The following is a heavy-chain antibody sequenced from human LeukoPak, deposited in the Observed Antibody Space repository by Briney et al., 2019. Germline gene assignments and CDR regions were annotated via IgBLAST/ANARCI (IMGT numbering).Heavy chain of an antibody. D-gene: IGHD3-10*01. Sequence: PGGSLRLSCAASGFTFTNYAMSWIRQAPGKGLEWVSAISGGGGNTDYADSVKGRFTISRDNSKNTVYLQMDSLRAEDTALYYCARGIDYGSGTNDWGQGTLVTVSS. CDR1: GFTFTNYA. J-gene: IGHJ4*02. V-gene: IGHV3-23*01. CDR2: ISGGGGNT. CDR3: ARGIDYGSGTND.